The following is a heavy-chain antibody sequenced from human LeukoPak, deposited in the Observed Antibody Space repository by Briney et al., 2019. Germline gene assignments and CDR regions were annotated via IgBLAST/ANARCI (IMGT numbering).Heavy chain of an antibody. CDR3: ARASLPHTLYYYFDY. V-gene: IGHV3-48*01. CDR2: ISSSSSTI. J-gene: IGHJ4*02. Sequence: GGSLRLSCAASGLDVSNHYMRWVRQAPGKGLEWVSYISSSSSTIYYADSVKGRFTISRDNAKNSLYLQMNSLRAEDTAVYYCARASLPHTLYYYFDYWGQGTLVTVSS. CDR1: GLDVSNHY. D-gene: IGHD2-15*01.